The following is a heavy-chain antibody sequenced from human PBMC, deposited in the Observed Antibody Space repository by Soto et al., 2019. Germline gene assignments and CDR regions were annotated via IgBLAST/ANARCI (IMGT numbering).Heavy chain of an antibody. V-gene: IGHV3-53*01. CDR1: GFIVSDNY. J-gene: IGHJ4*02. CDR3: EREVSGTYFDY. Sequence: PGGSLRLSCAASGFIVSDNYINWVRQAPGKGLEWVSVTYTGGYTYYADSVKGRFTISRDNSKNTLYLQMNSLRAEDTAVYYCEREVSGTYFDYWGQGTLVTVSS. D-gene: IGHD1-7*01. CDR2: TYTGGYT.